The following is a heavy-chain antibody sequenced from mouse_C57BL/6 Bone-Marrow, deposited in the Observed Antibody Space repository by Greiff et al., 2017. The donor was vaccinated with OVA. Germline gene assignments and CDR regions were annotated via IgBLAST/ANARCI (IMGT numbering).Heavy chain of an antibody. CDR1: GYSFTGYY. D-gene: IGHD1-1*01. J-gene: IGHJ2*01. CDR3: ARWGGRSFDY. Sequence: VQLQQSGPELVKPGASVKISCKASGYSFTGYYMNWVKQSPEKSLEWIGEINPSTGGTTYNQKFKAKATLTVDKSSSTAYMQLKSLTSEDSAVYYCARWGGRSFDYWGQGTTLTVSS. V-gene: IGHV1-42*01. CDR2: INPSTGGT.